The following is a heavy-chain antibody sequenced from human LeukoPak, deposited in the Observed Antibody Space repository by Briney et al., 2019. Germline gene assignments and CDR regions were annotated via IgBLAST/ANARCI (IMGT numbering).Heavy chain of an antibody. CDR2: NYYAGST. CDR1: GSSISSSSSYY. V-gene: IGHV4-39*01. J-gene: IGHJ3*02. Sequence: SETLSLTCTVSGSSISSSSSYYWGRIRQPPGKDLEWIGNNYYAGSTYQNPSLKSRVTISVDTSKNQFSLKLSSVTAADTAVYYCARLRSIASRRGVFEIWGQGTMVTVSS. CDR3: ARLRSIASRRGVFEI. D-gene: IGHD6-6*01.